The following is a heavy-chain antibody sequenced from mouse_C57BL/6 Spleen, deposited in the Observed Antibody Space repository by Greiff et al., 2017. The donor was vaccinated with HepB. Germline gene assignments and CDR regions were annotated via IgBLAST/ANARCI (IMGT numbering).Heavy chain of an antibody. CDR3: ARIYYDYDDGFAY. J-gene: IGHJ3*01. V-gene: IGHV1-55*01. D-gene: IGHD2-4*01. CDR2: IYPGSGST. Sequence: QVQLKQPGAVLVKPGASVKMSCKASGYTFTSYWITWVKQRPGQGLEWIGDIYPGSGSTNYNEKFKSKATLTVDTSSSTAYMQLSSLTSEDSAVYYCARIYYDYDDGFAYWGQGTLVTVSA. CDR1: GYTFTSYW.